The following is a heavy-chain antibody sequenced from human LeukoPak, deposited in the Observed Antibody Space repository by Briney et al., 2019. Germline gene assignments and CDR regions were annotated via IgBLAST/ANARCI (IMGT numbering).Heavy chain of an antibody. D-gene: IGHD2-15*01. CDR1: GGSISDNY. J-gene: IGHJ4*02. Sequence: SSETLSLTCTVSGGSISDNYWSWIRQPPGKGLEWIGYAYYSGHTNYNSSLKSRVTMSLDTSKSQFSLRLSSVTAADTAVYFCARHPFATPFDYWGPGTLVTVSS. CDR3: ARHPFATPFDY. CDR2: AYYSGHT. V-gene: IGHV4-59*08.